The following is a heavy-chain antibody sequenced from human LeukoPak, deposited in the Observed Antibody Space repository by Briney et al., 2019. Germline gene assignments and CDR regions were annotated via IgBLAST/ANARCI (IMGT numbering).Heavy chain of an antibody. J-gene: IGHJ4*02. D-gene: IGHD6-25*01. CDR2: IYYSGST. Sequence: TSETLSLTCTVSGGSISSGGYYWSWIRQHPGKGLEWIGYIYYSGSTYYNPSLKSRVTISVDTSKNQFSLKLSSVTAAGTAVYYCACGAANSPLSGLWGQGTLVTVSS. CDR1: GGSISSGGYY. CDR3: ACGAANSPLSGL. V-gene: IGHV4-31*03.